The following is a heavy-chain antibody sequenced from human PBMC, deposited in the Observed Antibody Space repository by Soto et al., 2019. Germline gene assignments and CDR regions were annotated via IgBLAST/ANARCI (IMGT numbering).Heavy chain of an antibody. J-gene: IGHJ5*01. Sequence: ASVKVSCKASGYTSADFGISWVRQAPGQGLEWMGWVSGNNGASNPAPKVQGRITMTLDTSTGVSYMALRSLRSDDTAIYYCVRDKTYSRVNGNCFDSWGQGTLVTVSS. CDR2: VSGNNGAS. V-gene: IGHV1-18*04. CDR1: GYTSADFG. D-gene: IGHD2-15*01. CDR3: VRDKTYSRVNGNCFDS.